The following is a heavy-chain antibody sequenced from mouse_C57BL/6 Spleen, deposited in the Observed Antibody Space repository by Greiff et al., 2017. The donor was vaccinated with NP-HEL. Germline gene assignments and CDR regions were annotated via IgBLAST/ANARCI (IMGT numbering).Heavy chain of an antibody. CDR3: ARDGDYYGSSFYAMDY. D-gene: IGHD1-1*01. V-gene: IGHV3-5*01. J-gene: IGHJ4*01. Sequence: EVKLVESGPGLVKPSQTVFLTCTVTGISITTGNYRWSWIRQFPGNKLEWIGYIYYSGTITYNPSLTSRTTITRDTPKNQFFLEMNSLTAEDTATYYCARDGDYYGSSFYAMDYWGQGTSVTVSS. CDR1: GISITTGNYR. CDR2: IYYSGTI.